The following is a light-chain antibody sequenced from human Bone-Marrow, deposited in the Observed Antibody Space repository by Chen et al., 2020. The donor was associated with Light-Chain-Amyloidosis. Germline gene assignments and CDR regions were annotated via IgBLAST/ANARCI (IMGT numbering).Light chain of an antibody. V-gene: IGLV3-21*02. CDR2: DDS. CDR1: NIGSTR. Sequence: SYVLTQPSSVSVAPGQTATLACGGNNIGSTRVHWYQQTPGLAPLLVVYDDSVRSAGIPERLSGSNSGNTATLTISRVEAGDEADYYCQVWDRSSDRPVFGGGTKLTVL. J-gene: IGLJ3*02. CDR3: QVWDRSSDRPV.